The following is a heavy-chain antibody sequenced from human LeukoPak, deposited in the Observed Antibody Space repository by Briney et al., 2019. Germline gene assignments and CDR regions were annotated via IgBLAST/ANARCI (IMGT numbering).Heavy chain of an antibody. D-gene: IGHD6-19*01. CDR1: GFTFDDYA. J-gene: IGHJ4*02. CDR2: ISWNSGSI. V-gene: IGHV3-9*03. Sequence: GGSLRLSCAASGFTFDDYAMHWVRQAPGKGLEWVSGISWNSGSIGYADSVKGRFTISRDNAKNSLYLQMNSLRAEDMALYYCAKAAVANYFDYWGQGTLVTVSS. CDR3: AKAAVANYFDY.